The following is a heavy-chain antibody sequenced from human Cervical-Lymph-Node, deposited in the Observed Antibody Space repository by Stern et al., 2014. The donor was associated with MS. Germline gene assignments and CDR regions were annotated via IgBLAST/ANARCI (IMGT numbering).Heavy chain of an antibody. D-gene: IGHD6-6*01. Sequence: QVQLGQSGPGLVKPSQTLSLTCALSGDSVSSNSAAWSWIRQSPSRGLEWLGRTYHRSRWYYDYAVSVKSRVTISPDTSKNQFSLRLNSVTPEDTAVYYCARDVSSSPDAFDIWGLGTMVTVSS. CDR3: ARDVSSSPDAFDI. V-gene: IGHV6-1*01. CDR1: GDSVSSNSAA. CDR2: TYHRSRWYY. J-gene: IGHJ3*02.